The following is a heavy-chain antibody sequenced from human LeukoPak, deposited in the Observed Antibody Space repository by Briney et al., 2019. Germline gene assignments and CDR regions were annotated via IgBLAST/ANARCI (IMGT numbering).Heavy chain of an antibody. CDR2: IYSSGST. J-gene: IGHJ4*02. CDR3: ARGPTRYYFDY. Sequence: PSETLSLTCTVSGGSISSYYWSWIRQPPGKGLEWIGYIYSSGSTNYNPSLKSRVTISVDTSKNQFSLKLTSMTAADTAVYHSARGPTRYYFDYWGQGTLVTVSS. CDR1: GGSISSYY. V-gene: IGHV4-59*01.